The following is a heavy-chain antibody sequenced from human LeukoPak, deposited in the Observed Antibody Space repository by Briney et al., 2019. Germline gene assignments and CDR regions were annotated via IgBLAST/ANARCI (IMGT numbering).Heavy chain of an antibody. CDR2: ISYDGSKK. Sequence: GRSLRLSCAASGFTFSSYGMHWVRQAPGKGLEWVAFISYDGSKKYYSDSVKGRFTISRDNSKNTLYLQMNSLRVEDTAIYYCARCVTGWPNWFAPWGQGTLVTVSS. J-gene: IGHJ5*02. V-gene: IGHV3-30*03. CDR1: GFTFSSYG. D-gene: IGHD6-19*01. CDR3: ARCVTGWPNWFAP.